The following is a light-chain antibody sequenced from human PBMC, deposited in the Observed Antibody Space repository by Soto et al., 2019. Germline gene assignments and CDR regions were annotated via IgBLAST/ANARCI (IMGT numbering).Light chain of an antibody. CDR3: QQYYSTPPLT. CDR2: WAS. V-gene: IGKV4-1*01. CDR1: QSVLYSSNNKNY. Sequence: DIVMTQSPDSLAVSLGERATINCKSSQSVLYSSNNKNYLAWYQQKPGQPPKLLIYWASTRESGVPDRFSGSGSGTDFTLTISSLQAEDVADYYCQQYYSTPPLTFGQGTKVEIK. J-gene: IGKJ1*01.